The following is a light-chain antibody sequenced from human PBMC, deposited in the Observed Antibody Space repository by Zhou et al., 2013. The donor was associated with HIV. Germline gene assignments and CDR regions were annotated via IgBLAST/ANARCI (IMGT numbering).Light chain of an antibody. V-gene: IGKV3-15*01. CDR3: QHYNNWPPGLT. Sequence: EIVMTQSPATVSVSPGERATLSCRASQSVGSNVAWYQQKPGQAPRLLVYGASTRATGIPARFSGTGSGTEFTLTITSLQSEDFGIYYCQHYNNWPPGLTFGGGTRVKIK. CDR1: QSVGSN. J-gene: IGKJ4*01. CDR2: GAS.